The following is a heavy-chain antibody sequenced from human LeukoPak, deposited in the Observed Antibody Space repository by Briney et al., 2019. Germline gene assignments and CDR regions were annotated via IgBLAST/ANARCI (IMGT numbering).Heavy chain of an antibody. CDR3: ARGRRGGVQGY. D-gene: IGHD3-16*01. V-gene: IGHV4-34*01. CDR2: INHSGST. CDR1: GGSFSGYY. Sequence: SETLSLTCAVYGGSFSGYYWGWIRQPPGKGLEWIGEINHSGSTNYNPSLKSRVTISVDTSKNQFSLKLSSVTAADTAVYYCARGRRGGVQGYWGQGTLVTVSS. J-gene: IGHJ4*02.